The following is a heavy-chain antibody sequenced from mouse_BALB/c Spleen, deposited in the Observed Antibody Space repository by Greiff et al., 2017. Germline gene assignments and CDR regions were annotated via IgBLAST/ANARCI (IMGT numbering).Heavy chain of an antibody. Sequence: EVHLVESGGGLVQPGGSRKLSCAASGFTFSSFGMHWVRQAPEKGLEWVAYISSGSSTIYYADTVKGRFTISRDNPKNTLFLQMTSLRSEDTAMYYGARGNYAMDYWGQGTSVTVSS. CDR3: ARGNYAMDY. CDR1: GFTFSSFG. V-gene: IGHV5-17*02. J-gene: IGHJ4*01. CDR2: ISSGSSTI.